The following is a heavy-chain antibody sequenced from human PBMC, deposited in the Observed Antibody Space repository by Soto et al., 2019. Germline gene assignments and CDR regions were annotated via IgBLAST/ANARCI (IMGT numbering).Heavy chain of an antibody. CDR2: IIPIFGTA. D-gene: IGHD2-2*01. Sequence: SVKVSCKASGGTFSSYAISWVRQAPGQGLEWMGGIIPIFGTANYAQKFQGRVTITADESTSTAYMELSSLRSEDTAVYYCANSAQLTLKGYFDYWGQGTLVTVSS. J-gene: IGHJ4*02. CDR3: ANSAQLTLKGYFDY. V-gene: IGHV1-69*13. CDR1: GGTFSSYA.